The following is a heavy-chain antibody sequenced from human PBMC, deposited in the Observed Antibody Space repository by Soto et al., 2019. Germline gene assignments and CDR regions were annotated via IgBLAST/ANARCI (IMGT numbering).Heavy chain of an antibody. CDR3: AKFGLLLSGWYLDYYYGMDV. D-gene: IGHD6-19*01. CDR2: ISGSGGST. V-gene: IGHV3-23*01. J-gene: IGHJ6*02. Sequence: PGGSLRLSCAASGFTFSSYAMSWVRQAPGKGLEWVSAISGSGGSTYYADSVKGRFTISRDNSKNTLYLQMNSLRAEDTAVYYCAKFGLLLSGWYLDYYYGMDVWGQGTTVTVSS. CDR1: GFTFSSYA.